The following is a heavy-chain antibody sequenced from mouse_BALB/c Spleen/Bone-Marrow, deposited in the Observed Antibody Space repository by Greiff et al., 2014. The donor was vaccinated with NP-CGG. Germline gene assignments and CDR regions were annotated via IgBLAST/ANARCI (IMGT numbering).Heavy chain of an antibody. Sequence: EVKLVESGGGSVKPGGSLKLSCAASGSTFSSYPMSWVRQTPEKRLEWVASISAGGSDTYCLDSVKGRCTISRDNVKNTLFLQMSSLRSEDTAMYYCAMVTTATVWGQGTLVTVSA. D-gene: IGHD1-2*01. CDR2: ISAGGSDT. CDR1: GSTFSSYP. J-gene: IGHJ3*01. CDR3: AMVTTATV. V-gene: IGHV5-9*04.